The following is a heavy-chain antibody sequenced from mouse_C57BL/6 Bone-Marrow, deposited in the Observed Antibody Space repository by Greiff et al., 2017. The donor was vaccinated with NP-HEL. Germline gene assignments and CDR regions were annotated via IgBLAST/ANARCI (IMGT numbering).Heavy chain of an antibody. CDR1: GYAFTNYL. D-gene: IGHD1-1*01. CDR3: ARNGITTVPYAMDY. J-gene: IGHJ4*01. V-gene: IGHV1-54*01. CDR2: INPGSGGT. Sequence: VQLQQSGAELVRPGPSVKVSCKASGYAFTNYLIEWVKQRPGQGLEWIGVINPGSGGTNYNEKFKGKATLTADKSSSTAYMQLSSLTSEDSAVYFCARNGITTVPYAMDYWGQGTSVTVSS.